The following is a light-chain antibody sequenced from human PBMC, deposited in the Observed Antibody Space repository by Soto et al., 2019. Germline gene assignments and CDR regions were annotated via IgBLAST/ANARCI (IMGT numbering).Light chain of an antibody. CDR3: PQSYSSPT. V-gene: IGKV1-39*01. Sequence: DIQMTQSPSSLSASVVDIVTITCRASQSIRSYLNLYQQKPGKAPTLLIFAASSLQRGVPSRFSCSGSGTDITLTISSLKPEDFATYYCPQSYSSPTFGPGTKVYIK. J-gene: IGKJ3*01. CDR2: AAS. CDR1: QSIRSY.